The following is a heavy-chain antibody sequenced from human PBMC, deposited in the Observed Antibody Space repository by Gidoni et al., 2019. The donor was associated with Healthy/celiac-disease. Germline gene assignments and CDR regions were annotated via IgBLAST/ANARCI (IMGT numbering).Heavy chain of an antibody. D-gene: IGHD6-13*01. Sequence: GQLVESGGGLVKPGGSLRLSCAASGFTFSSYSMHWVRQAPGKGLEWVSSISSSSSYISYADSVKGRFTISRDNAKNSLYLQMNSLRAEDTAVYYCARGSRWQQDDEYFDYWGQGTLVTVSS. V-gene: IGHV3-21*01. CDR3: ARGSRWQQDDEYFDY. CDR2: ISSSSSYI. J-gene: IGHJ4*02. CDR1: GFTFSSYS.